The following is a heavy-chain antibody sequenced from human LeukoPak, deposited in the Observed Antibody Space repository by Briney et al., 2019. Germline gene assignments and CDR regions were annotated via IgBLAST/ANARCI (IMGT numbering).Heavy chain of an antibody. D-gene: IGHD3-10*01. CDR1: GFTFSNHA. CDR2: ISAIGGST. V-gene: IGHV3-23*01. CDR3: AKRQGGDSGYFDY. Sequence: GGSLRLSCAGSGFTFSNHAMSWVRQAPGKGLEWVSAISAIGGSTYYADSVKGRFTISRDNSESTLYLQMNSLRADDTAVYYCAKRQGGDSGYFDYWGQGTLVTVSS. J-gene: IGHJ4*02.